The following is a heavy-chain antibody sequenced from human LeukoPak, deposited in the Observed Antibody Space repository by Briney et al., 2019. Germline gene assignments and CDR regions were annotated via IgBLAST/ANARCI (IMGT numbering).Heavy chain of an antibody. V-gene: IGHV3-23*01. CDR1: GFSFSNYW. CDR2: FSGSGGNT. J-gene: IGHJ2*01. Sequence: PGGSLRLSCAASGFSFSNYWMNWVRQAPGKGLERVSTFSGSGGNTYSADSVKGRFTISRDNSKNTLYLQMNSLRAEDTAVYYCAKDKGYCSGGSCYGYWYFDLWGRGTLVTVSS. CDR3: AKDKGYCSGGSCYGYWYFDL. D-gene: IGHD2-15*01.